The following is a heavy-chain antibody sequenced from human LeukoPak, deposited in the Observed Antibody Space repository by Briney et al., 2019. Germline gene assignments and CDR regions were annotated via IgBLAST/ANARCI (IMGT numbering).Heavy chain of an antibody. D-gene: IGHD6-13*01. V-gene: IGHV4-34*01. CDR3: ARGGQLVIFDY. CDR1: GGSFSGYY. Sequence: SETLSLTCAVSGGSFSGYYWTWIRQPPGKGLEWIGEINHSGSANYNPSLMSRVTISLDTSKNHFSLNLSSVTAADTAVYYCARGGQLVIFDYWGQGTLVTVSS. J-gene: IGHJ4*02. CDR2: INHSGSA.